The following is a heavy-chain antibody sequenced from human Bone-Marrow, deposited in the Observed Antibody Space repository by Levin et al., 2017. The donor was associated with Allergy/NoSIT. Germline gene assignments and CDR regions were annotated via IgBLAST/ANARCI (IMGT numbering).Heavy chain of an antibody. J-gene: IGHJ4*02. D-gene: IGHD1/OR15-1a*01. CDR3: ATVSRTPMGDY. CDR1: GFTFSDYY. V-gene: IGHV3-11*01. Sequence: GESLKISCAASGFTFSDYYMSWIRQAPGKGLEWVSYISSSGSTIYYADSVKGRFTISRDNAKNSLYLQMNSLRAEDTAVYYCATVSRTPMGDYWGQGTLVTVSS. CDR2: ISSSGSTI.